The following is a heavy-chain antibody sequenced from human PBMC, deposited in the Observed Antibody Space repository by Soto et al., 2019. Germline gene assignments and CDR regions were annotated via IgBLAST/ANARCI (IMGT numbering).Heavy chain of an antibody. CDR2: IIPIFGTA. V-gene: IGHV1-69*12. J-gene: IGHJ2*01. D-gene: IGHD5-12*01. Sequence: QVQLVQSGAEVKKPGSSVTVSCKASGGTFSSYTISWVRQAPGQGLEWMGGIIPIFGTANYAQKFQGRVTIIADDSTSTAYMELSSLRSEDTAVYYCARGNHRWLQLWYFDLWGRGTLVTVSS. CDR3: ARGNHRWLQLWYFDL. CDR1: GGTFSSYT.